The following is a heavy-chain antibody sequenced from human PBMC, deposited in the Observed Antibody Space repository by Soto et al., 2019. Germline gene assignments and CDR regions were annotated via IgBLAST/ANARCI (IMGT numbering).Heavy chain of an antibody. J-gene: IGHJ3*01. CDR2: ISYDGSNK. D-gene: IGHD3-3*01. Sequence: GGSLRLSCAASGFPFSSYGMHWVRQAPGKGLEWVAFISYDGSNKYYADSVKGRFTISRDNSKNTLYLQMNSLRAEDTAVYYCAKDRVVIRTDGAAFDACGQGTMVTV. CDR1: GFPFSSYG. V-gene: IGHV3-30*18. CDR3: AKDRVVIRTDGAAFDA.